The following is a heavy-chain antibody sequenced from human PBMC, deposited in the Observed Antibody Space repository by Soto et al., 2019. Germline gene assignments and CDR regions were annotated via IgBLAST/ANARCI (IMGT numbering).Heavy chain of an antibody. CDR2: INPNSGGT. J-gene: IGHJ3*02. CDR3: ARETDFRDGYNHGDAFDI. Sequence: ASVKVSCTASGYTFTGYYMHWVRQAPGQGLEWMGWINPNSGGTNYAQKFQGWVTMTRDTSISTAYMELSRLRSDDTAVYYCARETDFRDGYNHGDAFDIWGQGTMVTVSS. D-gene: IGHD5-12*01. V-gene: IGHV1-2*04. CDR1: GYTFTGYY.